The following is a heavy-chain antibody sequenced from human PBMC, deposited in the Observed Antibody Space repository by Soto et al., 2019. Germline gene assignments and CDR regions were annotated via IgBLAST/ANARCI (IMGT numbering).Heavy chain of an antibody. V-gene: IGHV4-30-2*01. Sequence: QLQLQESGSGLVKPSQTLSLTCAVSGGSISSGGYPWNWIRQPPGKGLEWIGYIYHSGSTYYNPSLKSRVTISVDRSKNQFSLKLSSVTAADTAVYYCASAGGLGAVAADYWGQGTLVTVSS. CDR1: GGSISSGGYP. CDR2: IYHSGST. CDR3: ASAGGLGAVAADY. D-gene: IGHD6-19*01. J-gene: IGHJ4*02.